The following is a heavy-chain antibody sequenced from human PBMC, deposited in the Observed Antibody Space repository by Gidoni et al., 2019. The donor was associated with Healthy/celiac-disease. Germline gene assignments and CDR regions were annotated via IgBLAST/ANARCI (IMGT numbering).Heavy chain of an antibody. J-gene: IGHJ4*02. Sequence: QVQLVESGGGVVQPGRSLRLSCAASGFTSSSYAMPWVRQAPGKGLEWVAVISYDGSNKYYADSVKGRFTISRDNSKNTLYLQMNSLRAEDTAVYYCAKYSRYCSGGSCYSLIFDYWGQGTLVTVSS. CDR2: ISYDGSNK. D-gene: IGHD2-15*01. V-gene: IGHV3-30*18. CDR3: AKYSRYCSGGSCYSLIFDY. CDR1: GFTSSSYA.